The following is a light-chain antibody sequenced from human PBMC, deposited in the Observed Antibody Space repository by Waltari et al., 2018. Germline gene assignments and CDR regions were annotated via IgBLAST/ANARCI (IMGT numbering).Light chain of an antibody. J-gene: IGKJ2*01. V-gene: IGKV3-20*01. Sequence: EIVLTQSPATLSLSPGERATLSCRASQSVSSNYLAWYQQKPGQAPRLLIYGASSRPTGIPDRFSGSGSGTDFTLTISRLEPEDFAVYYCQQYGSSPLTFGQGTKLEIK. CDR3: QQYGSSPLT. CDR2: GAS. CDR1: QSVSSNY.